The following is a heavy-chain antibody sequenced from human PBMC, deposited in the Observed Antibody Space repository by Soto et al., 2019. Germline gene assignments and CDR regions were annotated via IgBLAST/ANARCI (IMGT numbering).Heavy chain of an antibody. CDR3: ARGLYGDYGYWYFDL. CDR1: GFTFSSYA. Sequence: EVQLVESGGGLVQPGGSLRLSCAASGFTFSSYAMHWVRQAPGKGLEYVSAISSNGGSTYYANSVKGRFTISRDNSKNTLYLQMGSLSAEDMAVYYCARGLYGDYGYWYFDLWGRGTLVTVSS. CDR2: ISSNGGST. J-gene: IGHJ2*01. V-gene: IGHV3-64*01. D-gene: IGHD4-17*01.